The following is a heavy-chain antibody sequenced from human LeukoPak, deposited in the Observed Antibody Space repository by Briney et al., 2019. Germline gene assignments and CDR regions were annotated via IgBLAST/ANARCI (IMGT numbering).Heavy chain of an antibody. CDR1: GFSVTRNY. D-gene: IGHD1-1*01. Sequence: GSLRLSCAASGFSVTRNYVSWVRQAPGKGLEWVSLMYSGGGTSYADSVKGRFTISRDTSKNTLYLQMSSLRAEDTALYYCARYDNGKDYFDHWGQGTLVTVSS. V-gene: IGHV3-53*01. CDR3: ARYDNGKDYFDH. J-gene: IGHJ4*02. CDR2: MYSGGGT.